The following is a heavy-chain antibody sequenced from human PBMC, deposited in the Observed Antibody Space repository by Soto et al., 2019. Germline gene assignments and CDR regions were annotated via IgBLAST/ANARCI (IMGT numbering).Heavy chain of an antibody. CDR1: GFTFGDYA. Sequence: PGGSLRLSCTASGFTFGDYAMSWFRQAPGKGLEWVGFIRSKAYGGTTEYAASVKGRFTISRDDSKSIAYLQMNSLETEDTAVYYCTRGQGSGWYGGNRNYYYYGMDVWGQGTTVTVSS. CDR2: IRSKAYGGTT. J-gene: IGHJ6*02. CDR3: TRGQGSGWYGGNRNYYYYGMDV. D-gene: IGHD6-19*01. V-gene: IGHV3-49*03.